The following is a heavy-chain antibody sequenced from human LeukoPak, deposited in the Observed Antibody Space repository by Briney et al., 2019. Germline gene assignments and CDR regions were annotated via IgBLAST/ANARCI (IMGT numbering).Heavy chain of an antibody. Sequence: GGSLRLSCTAAGFAFKSYSMHWVRQAPGRGLEWVAVISYDEYNKYYADAVRGRFTISRENPKNTLYLEINSLTADDTGVYYCARDANTAMAYYYYYYMDLWGRGTTVSASS. CDR3: ARDANTAMAYYYYYYMDL. J-gene: IGHJ6*03. CDR1: GFAFKSYS. CDR2: ISYDEYNK. D-gene: IGHD5-18*01. V-gene: IGHV3-30*04.